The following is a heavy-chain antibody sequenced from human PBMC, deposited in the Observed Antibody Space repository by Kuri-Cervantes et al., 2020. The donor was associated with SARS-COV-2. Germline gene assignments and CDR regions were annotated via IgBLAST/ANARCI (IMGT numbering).Heavy chain of an antibody. D-gene: IGHD3-3*01. CDR2: IYLSGGS. CDR3: ARDLSLATYYDFWSGLYYFDY. Sequence: SETLSLTCIVSGVSLKTSVHWWGWVRQAPGKGLEWIGSIYLSGGSSYNPSLKSRVTISVDTSKNQFSLKLSSVTAADTAVYYCARDLSLATYYDFWSGLYYFDYWGQGILVTVSS. V-gene: IGHV4-39*07. J-gene: IGHJ4*02. CDR1: GVSLKTSVHW.